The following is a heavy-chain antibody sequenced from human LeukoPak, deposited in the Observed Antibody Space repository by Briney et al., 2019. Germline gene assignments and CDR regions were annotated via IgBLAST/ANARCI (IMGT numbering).Heavy chain of an antibody. CDR3: ARDIPPPVFYYDSSGYSDY. J-gene: IGHJ4*02. V-gene: IGHV3-74*01. D-gene: IGHD3-22*01. CDR2: INSDGSST. Sequence: GGSLRLSCAASGFTFSRYWMHWVRQAPGKGLVWVSHINSDGSSTNYADSVKGRFTISRDNAKNSLYLQMNSLRAEDTAVYYCARDIPPPVFYYDSSGYSDYWGQGTLVTVSS. CDR1: GFTFSRYW.